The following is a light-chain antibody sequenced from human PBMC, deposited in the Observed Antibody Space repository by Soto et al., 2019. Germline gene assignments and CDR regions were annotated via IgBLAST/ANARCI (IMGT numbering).Light chain of an antibody. CDR2: GAS. CDR1: QSVSSN. J-gene: IGKJ3*01. V-gene: IGKV3-15*01. Sequence: EIVMTQSPDTLSVSPGERATLSCRASQSVSSNLAWYQQKPGQAPRFLIYGASTRATGIPARFSGSGSGTEFTLTISSLQSEDFAVYYCQQYNNWPVFGPGTKVDIK. CDR3: QQYNNWPV.